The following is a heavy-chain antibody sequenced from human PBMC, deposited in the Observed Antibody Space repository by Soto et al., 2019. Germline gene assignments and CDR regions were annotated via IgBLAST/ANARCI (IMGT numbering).Heavy chain of an antibody. CDR1: GGSFSGYY. J-gene: IGHJ6*02. V-gene: IGHV4-34*01. D-gene: IGHD3-10*01. CDR3: VRQGIGALHGLVDV. Sequence: SETLSLTCAVYGGSFSGYYWSWIRQPPGKGLEWIGEINHSGSTNYNPSLKSRVTISVDTSKNQLSLKLSSVTAADTAVYYCVRQGIGALHGLVDVWGQGTTVTVSS. CDR2: INHSGST.